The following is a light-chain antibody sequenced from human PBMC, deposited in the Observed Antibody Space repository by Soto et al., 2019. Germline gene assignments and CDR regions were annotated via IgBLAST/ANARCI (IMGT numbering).Light chain of an antibody. CDR3: QQYGGSPRT. J-gene: IGKJ1*01. Sequence: EIVLTQSPGTLSLSPGERATLSCRASQSVSSSSLAWYQQKRGQAPRLLIHDASSRATGIPDRFSGSGSGTDFTRTISRLEPEDFVVYYCQQYGGSPRTFGQGTKVEVK. CDR1: QSVSSSS. V-gene: IGKV3-20*01. CDR2: DAS.